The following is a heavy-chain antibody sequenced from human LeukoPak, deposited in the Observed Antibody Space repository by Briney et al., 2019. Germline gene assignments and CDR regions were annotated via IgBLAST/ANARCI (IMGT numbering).Heavy chain of an antibody. CDR3: AGCWGSGRYLFDAFDI. J-gene: IGHJ3*02. CDR1: GFTFSNYN. CDR2: ISTSSSYI. V-gene: IGHV3-21*01. Sequence: PGGSLRLSCAASGFTFSNYNMNWVRQAPGKGLEWVSSISTSSSYIYYADSVKGRFTISRDNAKKSLYLEMNSLRAEDTAVYYCAGCWGSGRYLFDAFDIWGQGTMVTVSS. D-gene: IGHD1-26*01.